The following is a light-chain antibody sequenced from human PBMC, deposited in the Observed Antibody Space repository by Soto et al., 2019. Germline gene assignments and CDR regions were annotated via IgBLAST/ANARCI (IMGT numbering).Light chain of an antibody. CDR2: GAS. Sequence: DIQMAQSPSSLSASVGDRVTITCRASQRIDNFLAWYQQKPGKVPKLLIYGASTLESGVPSRFSASGSGIDFTLTISSLQPEDVATYYCQKYNSGPRTFGQGTKLEI. V-gene: IGKV1-27*01. CDR1: QRIDNF. J-gene: IGKJ1*01. CDR3: QKYNSGPRT.